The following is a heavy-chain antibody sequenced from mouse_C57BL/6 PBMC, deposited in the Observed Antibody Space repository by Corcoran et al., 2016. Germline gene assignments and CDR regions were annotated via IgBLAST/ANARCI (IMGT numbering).Heavy chain of an antibody. CDR1: GFNIKNTY. Sequence: EVQLQQSVAELVRPGASVKLSCTASGFNIKNTYMHWVKQRPEQGLEWIGRIDPANGNTKYAPKFQGKATITADTSSNTAYLQLSSLTSEDTAIYHCADSPITTVVATDYYAMDYWGQGTSVTVSS. D-gene: IGHD1-1*01. CDR2: IDPANGNT. CDR3: ADSPITTVVATDYYAMDY. J-gene: IGHJ4*01. V-gene: IGHV14-3*01.